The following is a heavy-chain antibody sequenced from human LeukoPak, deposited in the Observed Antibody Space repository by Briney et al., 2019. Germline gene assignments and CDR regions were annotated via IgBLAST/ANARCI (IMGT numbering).Heavy chain of an antibody. Sequence: ASVKVSCKASGYTLSSYAMNWVRQAPGQGLEWMGWISAYNGDTNYAQKLQGRVTMTTDTSTSTAYMELRSLRSDDTAVYYCARGLQENLAWLQAFSAFDIWGQGTMVTVSS. V-gene: IGHV1-18*01. CDR1: GYTLSSYA. CDR2: ISAYNGDT. D-gene: IGHD6-19*01. J-gene: IGHJ3*02. CDR3: ARGLQENLAWLQAFSAFDI.